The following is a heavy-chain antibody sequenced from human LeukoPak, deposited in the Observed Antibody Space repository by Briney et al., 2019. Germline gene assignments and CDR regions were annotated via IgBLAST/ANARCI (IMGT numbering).Heavy chain of an antibody. V-gene: IGHV4-38-2*01. CDR3: ARHGPWGGELPYFDY. CDR2: IYYSGST. CDR1: GFSISSGYF. D-gene: IGHD1-26*01. J-gene: IGHJ4*02. Sequence: PSETLSLTCAVSGFSISSGYFWAWIRQSPGKGLEWIGSIYYSGSTYYNPSLKSRVTISVDTSKNQFSLKLSSVTAADTAVYYCARHGPWGGELPYFDYWGQGTLVTVYS.